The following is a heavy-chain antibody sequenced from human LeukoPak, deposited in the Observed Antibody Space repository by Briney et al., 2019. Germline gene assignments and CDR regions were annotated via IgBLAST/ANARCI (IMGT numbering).Heavy chain of an antibody. CDR3: ARGDDYKSTLFDY. D-gene: IGHD5-12*01. CDR1: GGSISSYY. V-gene: IGHV4-59*01. CDR2: IHYSGST. J-gene: IGHJ4*02. Sequence: PSETLSLTCTVSGGSISSYYWTWIRQPPGKGLEWIGYIHYSGSTNYNPSLKSRVTISVDTSKNQFSLKLSSATAADTAVYYCARGDDYKSTLFDYWGQGTLVTVSS.